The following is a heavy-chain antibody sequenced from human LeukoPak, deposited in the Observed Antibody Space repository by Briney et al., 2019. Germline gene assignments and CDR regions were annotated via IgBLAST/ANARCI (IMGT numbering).Heavy chain of an antibody. J-gene: IGHJ4*02. D-gene: IGHD6-19*01. CDR3: ARVQKQWLVRDYFDY. Sequence: SETLSLTCAVYGGSFSGYYWSWIRQPPGKGLEWIGEINHSGSTNYNPSLKSRVTISVDTSKNQFSPKLSSVTAADTAVYYCARVQKQWLVRDYFDYWGQGTLVTVSS. CDR1: GGSFSGYY. CDR2: INHSGST. V-gene: IGHV4-34*01.